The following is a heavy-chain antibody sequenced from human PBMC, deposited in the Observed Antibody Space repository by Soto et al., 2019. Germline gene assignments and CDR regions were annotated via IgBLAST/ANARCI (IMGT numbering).Heavy chain of an antibody. CDR1: GGSISSSNW. CDR3: ARAGGYYYDSRGYYGPFDY. Sequence: SETLSLTCAVSGGSISSSNWWSWVRQPPGKGLEWIGGIYHSGSTNYNPSLKSRVTMSVDNSKNHFSLKLSSVTAADTAVYYCARAGGYYYDSRGYYGPFDYWGQGTLVTVSS. J-gene: IGHJ4*02. D-gene: IGHD3-22*01. V-gene: IGHV4-4*02. CDR2: IYHSGST.